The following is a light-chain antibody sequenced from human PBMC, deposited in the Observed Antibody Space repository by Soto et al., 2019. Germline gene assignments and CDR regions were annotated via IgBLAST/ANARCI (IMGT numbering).Light chain of an antibody. J-gene: IGKJ4*01. CDR2: DAS. Sequence: DSQMTQSPSSLSASVGDRVTITCQASQDISNYLNWHQQKPGKAPKLLIYDASNVETGVPSRFSGSGSGTDFTFTISSLQPEDIATYYCQQTYSDISFGGGTKV. V-gene: IGKV1-33*01. CDR1: QDISNY. CDR3: QQTYSDIS.